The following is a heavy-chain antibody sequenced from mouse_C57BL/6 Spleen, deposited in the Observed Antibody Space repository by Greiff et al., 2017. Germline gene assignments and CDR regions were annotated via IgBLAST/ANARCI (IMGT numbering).Heavy chain of an antibody. V-gene: IGHV1-85*01. Sequence: VQLQQSGPELVKPGASVKLSCKASGYTFTSYDINWVKQRPGQGLEWIGWIYPRDGSTKYNEKFKGKATLTVDTSSSTAYMELHSLTSEDSAVYFCAGDYGSSRFAYWGQGTLVTVSA. CDR1: GYTFTSYD. J-gene: IGHJ3*01. CDR2: IYPRDGST. D-gene: IGHD1-1*01. CDR3: AGDYGSSRFAY.